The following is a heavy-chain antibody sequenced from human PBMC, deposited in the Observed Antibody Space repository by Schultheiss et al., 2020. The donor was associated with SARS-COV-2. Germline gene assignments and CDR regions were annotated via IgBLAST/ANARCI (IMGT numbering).Heavy chain of an antibody. D-gene: IGHD2-2*01. CDR1: GGSFSGYY. V-gene: IGHV4-34*01. CDR3: ARGLRVTAVHNWFDP. CDR2: INHSGST. Sequence: SETLSLTCAVYGGSFSGYYWSWIRQPPGKGLEWIGEINHSGSTNYNPSLKSRVTISVDTSKNQFSLKLSSVTAADTAVYYCARGLRVTAVHNWFDPWGQGTLVTVSS. J-gene: IGHJ5*02.